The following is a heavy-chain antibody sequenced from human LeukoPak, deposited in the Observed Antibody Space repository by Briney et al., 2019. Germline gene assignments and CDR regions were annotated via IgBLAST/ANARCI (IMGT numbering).Heavy chain of an antibody. CDR1: GSTFSDYA. J-gene: IGHJ4*02. CDR2: ISDTGRRT. Sequence: PAGGSLRLSCAASGSTFSDYAMTWVRQAAGKGLEWVSSISDTGRRTYYTDSVKGRFTISRDDSKKAVYLEMSTLRVEDTAIYFCGRHDSFIPFWGQGTLVTVSS. CDR3: GRHDSFIPF. D-gene: IGHD3-16*02. V-gene: IGHV3-23*01.